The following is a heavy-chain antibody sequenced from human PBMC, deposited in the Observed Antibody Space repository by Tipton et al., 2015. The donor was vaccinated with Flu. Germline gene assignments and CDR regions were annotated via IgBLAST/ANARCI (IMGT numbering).Heavy chain of an antibody. D-gene: IGHD2-15*01. CDR2: INHSGST. CDR1: GGSIGVTTYY. CDR3: ARGLGVVVAVAFDI. Sequence: TLSLTCTVSGGSIGVTTYYWGWIRQPPGKGLEWIGEINHSGSTNYNPSLKSRVTISVDTSKNQFSLKLSSVTAADTAVYYCARGLGVVVAVAFDIWGQGTMVTVSS. V-gene: IGHV4-39*07. J-gene: IGHJ3*02.